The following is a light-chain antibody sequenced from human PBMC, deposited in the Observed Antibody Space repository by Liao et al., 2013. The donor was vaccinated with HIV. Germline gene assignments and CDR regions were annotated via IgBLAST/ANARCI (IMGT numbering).Light chain of an antibody. Sequence: SYELTQPPSVSVAPGQTARITCGGDKIGSRGVHWYQQKPGQAPVLLIYYENERPSGIPGRFSGSSSGNTGTLTISGTQPMDEGDYYCQVWDRGPALFGGGTKLTVL. CDR1: KIGSRG. CDR3: QVWDRGPAL. V-gene: IGLV3-21*01. CDR2: YEN. J-gene: IGLJ2*01.